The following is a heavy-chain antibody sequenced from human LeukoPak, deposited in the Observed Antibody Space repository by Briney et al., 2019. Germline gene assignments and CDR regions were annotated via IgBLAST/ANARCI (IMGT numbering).Heavy chain of an antibody. CDR1: GFTFSDYW. CDR2: IKHDGSDK. Sequence: GGSLRLSCAASGFTFSDYWMIWVRQAPGKGLEWVANIKHDGSDKNYAHSVTGRFTISRDNANNSLSLRMNSLRAEDTAVYYCARAGGVHFWHGYYVASWGQGTLVTVSP. V-gene: IGHV3-7*01. J-gene: IGHJ4*02. D-gene: IGHD3-3*02. CDR3: ARAGGVHFWHGYYVAS.